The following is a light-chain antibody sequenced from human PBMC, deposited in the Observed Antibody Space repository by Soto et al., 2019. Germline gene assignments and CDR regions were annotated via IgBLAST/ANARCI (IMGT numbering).Light chain of an antibody. J-gene: IGKJ2*01. CDR3: QQCNSGPRT. Sequence: EIVMTQSPATLSVSPGERATLSCRASQSVSGNLAWYQHKPGQAPRLLIYGASTRATGIPARFSGSGSGTEFTLTISSLQSEDFAFYYCQQCNSGPRTFGQGTKLEIK. CDR1: QSVSGN. V-gene: IGKV3-15*01. CDR2: GAS.